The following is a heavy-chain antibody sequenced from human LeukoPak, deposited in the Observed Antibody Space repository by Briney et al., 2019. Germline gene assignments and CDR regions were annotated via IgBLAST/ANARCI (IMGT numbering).Heavy chain of an antibody. CDR1: GFFFSSLD. J-gene: IGHJ4*02. D-gene: IGHD3-3*01. V-gene: IGHV3-23*01. CDR2: ITNRGDST. Sequence: PGGSLRLSCAAPGFFFSSLDMAWVRQTPGEGLEWVSGITNRGDSTYYADSAKGRFTISRDNSKNTLYLQMNGLRGEDTVVYFCAKDSAPDFRERYWGQGALVSVPS. CDR3: AKDSAPDFRERY.